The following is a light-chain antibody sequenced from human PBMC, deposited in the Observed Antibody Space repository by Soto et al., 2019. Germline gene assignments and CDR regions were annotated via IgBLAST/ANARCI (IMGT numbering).Light chain of an antibody. J-gene: IGLJ1*01. CDR2: YDD. CDR3: ATWDDSLNAYV. CDR1: SSNIGINA. V-gene: IGLV1-36*01. Sequence: QLVLTQPPSVSEAPRQRVTISCSGSSSNIGINAVNWYQQLPGKAPRLLIYYDDVLSSGVSARFSGSKSGTSASLAIRGLQSEDEATYYCATWDDSLNAYVFGTGTKVTVL.